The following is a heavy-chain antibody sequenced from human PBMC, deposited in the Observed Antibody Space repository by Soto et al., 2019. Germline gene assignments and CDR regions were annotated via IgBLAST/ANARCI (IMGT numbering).Heavy chain of an antibody. D-gene: IGHD1-1*01. CDR2: INSGNGDT. CDR3: ARGVGWHDSDGMDV. Sequence: QVQLVQSGAEVKKPGASLKLSCKASGYTFANYPLHWVRRAPGQSLEWMGWINSGNGDTKYSQRFQGRVTITRDTSASTAYMDLSSLTSADTAFYYCARGVGWHDSDGMDVWGQGTTVTVAS. CDR1: GYTFANYP. V-gene: IGHV1-3*01. J-gene: IGHJ6*02.